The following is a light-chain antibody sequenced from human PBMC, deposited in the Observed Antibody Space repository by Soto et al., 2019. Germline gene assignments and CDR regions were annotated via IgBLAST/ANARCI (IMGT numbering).Light chain of an antibody. CDR3: AAWDDSLSAWV. Sequence: QSALTQPPSVSGVPWQRVTISCSGSSSNIENNAVNWYQQFPGQAPKLLIYYDDLLKSGVSDRFSGSKSGTSASLAISGLQSEDEADYYCAAWDDSLSAWVFGGGTKVTVL. V-gene: IGLV1-36*01. J-gene: IGLJ3*02. CDR1: SSNIENNA. CDR2: YDD.